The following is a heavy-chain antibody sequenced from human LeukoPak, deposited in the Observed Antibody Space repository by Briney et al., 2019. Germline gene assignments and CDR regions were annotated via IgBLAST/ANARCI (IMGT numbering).Heavy chain of an antibody. CDR1: GFRFSNYG. V-gene: IGHV3-30*02. CDR2: IRYDGSNK. CDR3: AKDRLTEDILTGYYY. J-gene: IGHJ4*02. D-gene: IGHD3-9*01. Sequence: PGGSLRLSCAASGFRFSNYGMHGVRQAPGKGLEWVAFIRYDGSNKYYADSVKGRFTISRDNSKNTLYLQMNSLRAEDTAVYYCAKDRLTEDILTGYYYWGQGTLVTVSS.